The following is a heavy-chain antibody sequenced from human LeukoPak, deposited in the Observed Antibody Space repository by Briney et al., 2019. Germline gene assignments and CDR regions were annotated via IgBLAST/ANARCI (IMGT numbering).Heavy chain of an antibody. Sequence: GESLKISCKGSGYTFSSYWTGWVRQMPGKGLEWMGIIYPDDPDTRYSPSFQGQVTISADKSISTAYLQWSSLKASDTAMYYCARLAYCSNDVCYSNYYYSMDVWGKGTTVTVSS. V-gene: IGHV5-51*01. J-gene: IGHJ6*03. CDR1: GYTFSSYW. D-gene: IGHD2-8*01. CDR2: IYPDDPDT. CDR3: ARLAYCSNDVCYSNYYYSMDV.